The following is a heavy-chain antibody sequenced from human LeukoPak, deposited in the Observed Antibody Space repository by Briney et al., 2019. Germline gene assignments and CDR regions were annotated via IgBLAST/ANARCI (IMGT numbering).Heavy chain of an antibody. CDR1: KFILNNYT. D-gene: IGHD6-19*01. J-gene: IGHJ6*03. Sequence: GGSLRLSCEASKFILNNYTMNWVRQAPGKGLEWVSSLSNTGSFMKYADSVTGRFTISRDDAKNSVYLQMNSLRVDDTAVYYCARGIYRRKVALLGNNKQFYYMDVWGKGTAVTVSS. CDR2: LSNTGSFM. CDR3: ARGIYRRKVALLGNNKQFYYMDV. V-gene: IGHV3-21*01.